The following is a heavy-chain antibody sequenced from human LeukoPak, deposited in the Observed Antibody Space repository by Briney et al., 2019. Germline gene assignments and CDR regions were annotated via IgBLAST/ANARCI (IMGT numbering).Heavy chain of an antibody. CDR3: VRGGSLYDFSPAMPDFDY. J-gene: IGHJ4*02. D-gene: IGHD2-2*01. CDR2: IKKDGSEE. V-gene: IGHV3-7*01. Sequence: GGSLRLSCAVSGFTFSTYWMSWVRQALGEGLEWVANIKKDGSEENYLDSVKGRFTISRDNAKNSLFLQMNSLRVEDTAVYYCVRGGSLYDFSPAMPDFDYWGQGTRVTVSS. CDR1: GFTFSTYW.